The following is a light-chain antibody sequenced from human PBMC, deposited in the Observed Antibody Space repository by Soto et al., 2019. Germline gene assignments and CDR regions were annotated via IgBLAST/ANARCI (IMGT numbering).Light chain of an antibody. Sequence: EIALTQSPATLPLSPGETATLSCRASQNVDKFLAWYQQRPGQPPRLLIFDSSNRATGVPVRFSGSGSGTVFTLTIGSLEPEDSAVYYCQQRKNWPPITFGQGTRLEIK. J-gene: IGKJ5*01. CDR1: QNVDKF. CDR3: QQRKNWPPIT. CDR2: DSS. V-gene: IGKV3-11*01.